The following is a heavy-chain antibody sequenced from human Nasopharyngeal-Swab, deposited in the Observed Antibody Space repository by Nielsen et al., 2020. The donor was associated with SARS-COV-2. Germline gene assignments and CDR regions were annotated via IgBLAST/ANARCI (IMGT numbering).Heavy chain of an antibody. CDR2: IGTAGDT. CDR3: ARASFAGTYYYYYGMDV. CDR1: GFTFSSYD. Sequence: GGSLRLSCAASGFTFSSYDMHWVRQATGKGLEWVSAIGTAGDTYYPGSVKGRFTISRENAKNSLYLQMNSLRDGDTAVYYCARASFAGTYYYYYGMDVWGQGTTVTVSS. J-gene: IGHJ6*02. D-gene: IGHD3-16*01. V-gene: IGHV3-13*01.